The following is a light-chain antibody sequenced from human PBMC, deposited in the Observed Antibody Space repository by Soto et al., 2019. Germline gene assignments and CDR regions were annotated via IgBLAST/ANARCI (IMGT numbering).Light chain of an antibody. CDR2: GAS. Sequence: EIVLTQSPGTLSLSPGERATLSCRASQSVSRSYLAWYQQKPGQAPRLLIYGASSRATGIPDRFSGSGSGTDFTLTINRLEPEDFAVSYCQQYGSSPPWTFGQGTKVEIK. V-gene: IGKV3-20*01. J-gene: IGKJ1*01. CDR3: QQYGSSPPWT. CDR1: QSVSRSY.